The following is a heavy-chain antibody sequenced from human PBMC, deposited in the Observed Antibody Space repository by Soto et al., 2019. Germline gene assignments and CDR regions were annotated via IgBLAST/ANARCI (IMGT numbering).Heavy chain of an antibody. CDR3: ARSSRSYFDY. CDR1: GGSISRSGYF. V-gene: IGHV4-31*03. CDR2: IYDSGST. Sequence: SETLSLTCTVSGGSISRSGYFWSWIRQHPGKGLEWIGYIYDSGSTYYNPSLKGRVSLSVDTSKNQFSLNLTSVTAADTAMYYCARSSRSYFDYWGQGTLVTVSS. J-gene: IGHJ4*02.